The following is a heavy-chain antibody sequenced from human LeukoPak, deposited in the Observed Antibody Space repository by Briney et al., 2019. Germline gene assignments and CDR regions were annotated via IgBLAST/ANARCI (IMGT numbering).Heavy chain of an antibody. CDR1: GGSISSYY. J-gene: IGHJ4*02. CDR3: AASPNPVLLWFGELWSV. V-gene: IGHV4-59*01. D-gene: IGHD3-10*01. CDR2: IYYSGST. Sequence: SETLSLTCTVSGGSISSYYWSWIRQPPGKGLEWIGYIYYSGSTNYNPSLKSRVTISVDTSKNQFSLKLSSVTAADTAVYYCAASPNPVLLWFGELWSVWGQGTLVTVSS.